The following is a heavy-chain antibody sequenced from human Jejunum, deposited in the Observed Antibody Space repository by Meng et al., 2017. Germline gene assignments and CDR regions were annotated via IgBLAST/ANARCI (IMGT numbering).Heavy chain of an antibody. CDR1: GYTFTDHY. Sequence: ASVKVSCKASGYTFTDHYIHWVRQAPGQGLEWMGWINPKTGGTNYRQKFQGRVTMTRDTSISTADMELSSLTSDDMAVYYCTRSPMVRGVRYFDYWGQGTQVTVSS. D-gene: IGHD3-10*01. J-gene: IGHJ4*02. CDR2: INPKTGGT. V-gene: IGHV1-2*02. CDR3: TRSPMVRGVRYFDY.